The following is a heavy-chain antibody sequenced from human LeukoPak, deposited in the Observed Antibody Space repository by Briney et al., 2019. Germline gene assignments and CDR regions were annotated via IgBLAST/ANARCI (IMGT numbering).Heavy chain of an antibody. V-gene: IGHV1-2*02. CDR3: ARAQYQLLHGYYNYYMDV. J-gene: IGHJ6*03. Sequence: ASVKVSCKASGYTFTGYYIHWVRLAPGQGLEWMGWIKLYTGGTNTAQKFQGRVTLTGDTSISTACMELSGLTSDDTAVYYCARAQYQLLHGYYNYYMDVWGKGTTVTVSS. D-gene: IGHD2-2*01. CDR2: IKLYTGGT. CDR1: GYTFTGYY.